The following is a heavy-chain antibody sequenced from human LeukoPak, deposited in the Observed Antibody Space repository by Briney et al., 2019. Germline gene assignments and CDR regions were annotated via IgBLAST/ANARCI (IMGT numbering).Heavy chain of an antibody. CDR3: AKDSPAGLAYCGGDCYSDY. CDR1: GFTFSSYA. V-gene: IGHV3-30*07. Sequence: PGGSLRLSCAASGFTFSSYAMHWVRQAPGKGLEWVAVISYDGSNKYYADSVKGRFTISRDNSKNTLYLQMNSLRAEDTAVYYCAKDSPAGLAYCGGDCYSDYWGQGTLVTVSS. J-gene: IGHJ4*02. D-gene: IGHD2-21*02. CDR2: ISYDGSNK.